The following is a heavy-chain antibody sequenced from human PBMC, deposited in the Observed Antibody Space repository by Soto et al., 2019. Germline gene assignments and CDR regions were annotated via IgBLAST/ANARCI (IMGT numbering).Heavy chain of an antibody. CDR1: GYNFTGYY. J-gene: IGHJ4*02. D-gene: IGHD5-18*01. Sequence: GASVKVSCKASGYNFTGYYMHWVRQAPGQGLEWMGWINPNSGGTNYAQKFQGRVTMTRDTSISTAYMELSRLRSDDTAVYYCARFGGPVDTAMVTVQDPCWGQGTLVTVSS. V-gene: IGHV1-2*02. CDR3: ARFGGPVDTAMVTVQDPC. CDR2: INPNSGGT.